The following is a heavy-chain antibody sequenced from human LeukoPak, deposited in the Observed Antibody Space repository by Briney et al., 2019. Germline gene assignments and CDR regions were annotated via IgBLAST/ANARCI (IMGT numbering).Heavy chain of an antibody. CDR1: GFTFSSYA. J-gene: IGHJ2*01. Sequence: GGSLRLSCAASGFTFSSYAMSWVHQAPGKGLEWVSAISGSGGSTYYADSVKGRFTISRDNSKNTLYLQMNSLRAEDTAVYYCAKSPRDCSSTSCYVVLYWYFDLWGRGTLVTVSS. D-gene: IGHD2-2*01. V-gene: IGHV3-23*01. CDR3: AKSPRDCSSTSCYVVLYWYFDL. CDR2: ISGSGGST.